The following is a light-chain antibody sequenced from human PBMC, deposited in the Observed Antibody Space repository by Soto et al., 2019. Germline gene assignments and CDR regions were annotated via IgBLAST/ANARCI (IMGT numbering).Light chain of an antibody. V-gene: IGKV3-11*01. CDR1: QNVRTF. CDR2: GAS. CDR3: QQNNHWPPWT. J-gene: IGKJ1*01. Sequence: EVVLTQSPATLSLSPGERATLSCRASQNVRTFLDWYQQKPGQAPRLLIYGASNRATGIPARFSGSGSGTDFTLTISSLEPEDFAVYYCQQNNHWPPWTFGQGTRVEIQ.